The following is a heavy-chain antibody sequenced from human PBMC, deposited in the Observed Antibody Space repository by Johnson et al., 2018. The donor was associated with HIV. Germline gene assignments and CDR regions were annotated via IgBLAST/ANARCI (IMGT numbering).Heavy chain of an antibody. CDR2: ISGSGGST. Sequence: MLLVESGGGLVQPGGSLRLSCAASGFTFSSYAMSWVRQAPGKGLEWVSAISGSGGSTYYADSVKGRFTISRDNSKNTLYLQMNSLRAEDAAVYYCAKPPSMGADAFDIWGQGTMVTVSS. D-gene: IGHD3-16*01. J-gene: IGHJ3*02. CDR3: AKPPSMGADAFDI. CDR1: GFTFSSYA. V-gene: IGHV3-23*04.